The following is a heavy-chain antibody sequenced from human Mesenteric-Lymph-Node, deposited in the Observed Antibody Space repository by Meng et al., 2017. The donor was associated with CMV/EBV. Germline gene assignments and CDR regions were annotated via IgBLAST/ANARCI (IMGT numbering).Heavy chain of an antibody. J-gene: IGHJ4*02. CDR1: GYTFTSYY. CDR2: INPSGGST. CDR3: ARGGIVGATWDY. Sequence: SFKAAGYTFTSYYMHWVRQAPGQGLEWMGIINPSGGSTSYAQKFQGRVTMTRDTSTSTVYMELSSLRSEDTAVYYCARGGIVGATWDYWGQGTLVTVSS. V-gene: IGHV1-46*01. D-gene: IGHD1-26*01.